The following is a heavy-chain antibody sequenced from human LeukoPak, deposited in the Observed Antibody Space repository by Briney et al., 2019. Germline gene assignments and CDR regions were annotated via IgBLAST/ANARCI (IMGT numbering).Heavy chain of an antibody. J-gene: IGHJ4*02. V-gene: IGHV4-38-2*02. CDR2: IYHSGST. Sequence: SETLSLTCTVSGYSISSGYYWGWIRQPPGKGLEWIGSIYHSGSTNYNPSLKSRVTISVDNSKNQFSLKMSSMTAADTAVYYCARAGWYTLDNWAQGTLVTVSS. CDR1: GYSISSGYY. D-gene: IGHD2-15*01. CDR3: ARAGWYTLDN.